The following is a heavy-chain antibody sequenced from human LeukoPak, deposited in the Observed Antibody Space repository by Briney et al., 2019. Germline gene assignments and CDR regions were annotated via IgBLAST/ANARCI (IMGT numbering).Heavy chain of an antibody. CDR2: ISGTGTTI. J-gene: IGHJ3*01. CDR3: ARSISMIVVVYAAFDV. CDR1: GFSFSDHY. V-gene: IGHV3-11*01. Sequence: GGSLRLSCAVSGFSFSDHYMAWIRQAPGKGLEWVSFISGTGTTIYYADSVKGRFTVSRDNAKNSLSLQMNSLRAEDTAVYYCARSISMIVVVYAAFDVWGQGTMVTVSS. D-gene: IGHD3-22*01.